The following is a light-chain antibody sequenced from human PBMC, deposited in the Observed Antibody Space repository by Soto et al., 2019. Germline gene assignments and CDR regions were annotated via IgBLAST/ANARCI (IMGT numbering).Light chain of an antibody. V-gene: IGKV3-15*01. CDR1: QSVSSSY. Sequence: EIVLTQSPGTLSLSPGERATLSCRASQSVSSSYLAWYQQKPGQAPRLLIYGASTRASGIPARFSGSGSGTEFTLTINSLQSEDFAVYYCQQYNNWPPEYTFGQGTKLEIK. CDR2: GAS. J-gene: IGKJ2*01. CDR3: QQYNNWPPEYT.